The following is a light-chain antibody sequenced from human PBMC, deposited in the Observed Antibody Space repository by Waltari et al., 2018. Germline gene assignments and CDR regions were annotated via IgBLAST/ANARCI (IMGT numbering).Light chain of an antibody. CDR1: SRHFRPYYY. Sequence: QSALTQPASVSGSPGQSIPIPCPGTSRHFRPYYYAPWYPQHPGRPPKLIIYDCSKRPSGVSIRFSGSKSDNTASLTISGLQAEDEADYYCSSYTRVSPSVVFGGGTKLTVL. V-gene: IGLV2-14*03. J-gene: IGLJ3*02. CDR2: DCS. CDR3: SSYTRVSPSVV.